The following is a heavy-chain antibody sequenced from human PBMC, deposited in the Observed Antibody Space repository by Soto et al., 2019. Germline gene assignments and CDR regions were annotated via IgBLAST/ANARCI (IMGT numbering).Heavy chain of an antibody. CDR3: ASGKSQMTQDRMGFYYYMDV. D-gene: IGHD1-1*01. CDR1: GITFNNYT. V-gene: IGHV1-69*08. Sequence: QVQLVQSGAEVKKPGSSVKISCTASGITFNNYTFSWVRRAPGQGLEWMGRVIPLLDASNYAEKFQDRVTITADSSTSTAYMELSGLKSEDSAIYYCASGKSQMTQDRMGFYYYMDVWGKGTTITVSS. CDR2: VIPLLDAS. J-gene: IGHJ6*03.